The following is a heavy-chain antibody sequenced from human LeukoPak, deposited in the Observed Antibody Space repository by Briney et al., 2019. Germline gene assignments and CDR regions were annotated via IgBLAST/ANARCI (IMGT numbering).Heavy chain of an antibody. CDR1: GGSISTYY. CDR3: ARQSYYYDSSGYYYFDY. D-gene: IGHD3-22*01. V-gene: IGHV4-59*08. J-gene: IGHJ4*02. Sequence: SETLSLTCTVSGGSISTYYWSWIRQPPGKGLEWIGYIYYSGSTNYNPSLKSRVTISVDTSKNQFSLKLSSVTAADTAVYYCARQSYYYDSSGYYYFDYWGQGTLVTVSS. CDR2: IYYSGST.